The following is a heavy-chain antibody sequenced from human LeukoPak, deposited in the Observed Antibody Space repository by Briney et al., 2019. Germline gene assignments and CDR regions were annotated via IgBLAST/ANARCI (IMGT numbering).Heavy chain of an antibody. V-gene: IGHV4-31*03. Sequence: SETLSLTCTVSGGSIGSGGYYWSWIRQYPGKGLEWIGYIYYSGTTYYNPSLKSRVTMSVDTSKNQFSLKLISVTAADTAVYYCARDVTGGSYFDYWGQGTLVTVSS. CDR3: ARDVTGGSYFDY. J-gene: IGHJ4*02. CDR1: GGSIGSGGYY. D-gene: IGHD1-26*01. CDR2: IYYSGTT.